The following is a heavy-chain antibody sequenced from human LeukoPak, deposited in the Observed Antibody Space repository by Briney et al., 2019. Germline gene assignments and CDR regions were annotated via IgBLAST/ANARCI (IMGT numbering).Heavy chain of an antibody. Sequence: GSLKISCKGSGYRFTSYWIAWVRQTPGKGLESMGIIYPGDSDTRYSPSFQGQVTISADKSISTAYLQWSSLKASDTAMYYCARGLGYSGSWYFDYWGQGTLVTVSS. CDR2: IYPGDSDT. J-gene: IGHJ4*02. CDR3: ARGLGYSGSWYFDY. CDR1: GYRFTSYW. V-gene: IGHV5-51*01. D-gene: IGHD6-13*01.